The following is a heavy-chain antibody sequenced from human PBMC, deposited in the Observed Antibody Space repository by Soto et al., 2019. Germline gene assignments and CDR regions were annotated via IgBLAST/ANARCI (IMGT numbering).Heavy chain of an antibody. CDR2: ISSSSSTI. J-gene: IGHJ4*02. Sequence: GGSLRLSCAASGFTFSSYSMNWGRQAPGKGLEWVSYISSSSSTIYYADSVKGRFTISRDNAKNSLYLQMNSLRAEDTAVYYYARDKGRSPLDYWGQGTLVTVSS. D-gene: IGHD2-15*01. V-gene: IGHV3-48*01. CDR3: ARDKGRSPLDY. CDR1: GFTFSSYS.